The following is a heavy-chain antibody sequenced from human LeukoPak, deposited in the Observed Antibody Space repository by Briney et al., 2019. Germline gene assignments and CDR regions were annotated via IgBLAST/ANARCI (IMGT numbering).Heavy chain of an antibody. CDR1: GGTFSSYA. J-gene: IGHJ4*02. V-gene: IGHV1-69*06. CDR3: ASAGAAMVTN. Sequence: GASVKVSCKASGGTFSSYAISWVRQAPGQGLEWMGRIIPIFGTANYAQKFQGRVTITADKSTSTAYTELSSLRSEDTAVYYCASAGAAMVTNWGQGTLVTVSS. CDR2: IIPIFGTA. D-gene: IGHD5-18*01.